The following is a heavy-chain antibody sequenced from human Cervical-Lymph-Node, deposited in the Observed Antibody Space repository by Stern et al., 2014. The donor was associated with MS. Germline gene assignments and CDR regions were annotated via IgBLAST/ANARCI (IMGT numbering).Heavy chain of an antibody. J-gene: IGHJ6*02. Sequence: EVQLVESGGGLVQPGGSLRLSCVATGFTVSRSCMSWVRQAPGKGLEWVSVIYNTYTKYYGDSVKGRFTISRDNSKNTLYLQMDSLRAEDTAVYYCARDSPAEVWSPYFSYYGLDVWGQGTTVTVSS. CDR3: ARDSPAEVWSPYFSYYGLDV. D-gene: IGHD2-21*01. CDR2: IYNTYTK. CDR1: GFTVSRSC. V-gene: IGHV3-66*01.